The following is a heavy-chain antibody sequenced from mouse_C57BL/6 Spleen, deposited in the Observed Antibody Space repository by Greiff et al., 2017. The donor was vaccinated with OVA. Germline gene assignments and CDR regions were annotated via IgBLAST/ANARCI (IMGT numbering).Heavy chain of an antibody. J-gene: IGHJ3*01. V-gene: IGHV1-69*01. D-gene: IGHD2-1*01. Sequence: QVQLQQSGAELVMPGASVKLSCKASGYTFTSYWMHWVKQRPGQGLEWIGEIDPSDSYTNYNQKFKGKSTLTVDKSSSTAYMQLSSLTSEDSAVYYCATLYYGGFAYWGQGTLVTVSA. CDR2: IDPSDSYT. CDR1: GYTFTSYW. CDR3: ATLYYGGFAY.